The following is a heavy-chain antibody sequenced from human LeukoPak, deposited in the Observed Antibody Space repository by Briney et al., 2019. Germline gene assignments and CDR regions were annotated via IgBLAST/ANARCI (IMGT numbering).Heavy chain of an antibody. J-gene: IGHJ4*02. CDR1: GFPFDDYG. CDR3: AKDAAAGTRPYYSDY. D-gene: IGHD6-13*01. CDR2: ISGSSSYI. V-gene: IGHV3-21*01. Sequence: GGSLRLSCAASGFPFDDYGMNWVRQAPGKGLEWVSSISGSSSYIYYADSVKGRFSISRDNAKNSLYLQMNSLRAEDTAVYYCAKDAAAGTRPYYSDYWGQGTLVTVSS.